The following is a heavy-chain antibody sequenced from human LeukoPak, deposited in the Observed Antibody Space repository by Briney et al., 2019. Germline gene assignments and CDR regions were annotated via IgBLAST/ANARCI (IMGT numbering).Heavy chain of an antibody. CDR1: GGTFSSYA. V-gene: IGHV1-69*04. CDR2: IIPILGIA. CDR3: ASIIAAAGPIRGNYYYYGMDV. Sequence: ASVKVSCKASGGTFSSYAISWVRQAPGQGLEWMGRIIPILGIANYAQKFQGRVTITADKSTSTAYMELSSLRSEDTAVYYCASIIAAAGPIRGNYYYYGMDVWGQGTTVTVSS. J-gene: IGHJ6*02. D-gene: IGHD6-13*01.